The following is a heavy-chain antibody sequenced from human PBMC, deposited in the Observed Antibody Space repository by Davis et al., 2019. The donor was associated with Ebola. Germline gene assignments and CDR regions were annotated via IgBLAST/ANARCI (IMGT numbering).Heavy chain of an antibody. CDR2: INPSGGST. V-gene: IGHV1-46*01. CDR1: GYTFTSYY. D-gene: IGHD3-22*01. J-gene: IGHJ3*02. CDR3: ARVGNYYDSSGYYPLGAFDI. Sequence: AASVKVSCKASGYTFTSYYMHWVRQAPGQGLEWMGIINPSGGSTSYAQKFQGRVTMTRDTSTSTVYMELSSLRSEDTAVYYCARVGNYYDSSGYYPLGAFDIWGQGTMVTVSS.